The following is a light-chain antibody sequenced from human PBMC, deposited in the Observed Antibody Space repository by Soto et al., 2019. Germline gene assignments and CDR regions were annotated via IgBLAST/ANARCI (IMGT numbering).Light chain of an antibody. Sequence: EIVLTQSPATLSLSPGERATLSCKASRNIRSHLAWYLQKPGQPPRLLIFGASNRATGIPARFSGSGSGTDFTLTISSLEPEDSGLYYCQQRSDWPLTFGGGARVEVK. CDR2: GAS. CDR1: RNIRSH. V-gene: IGKV3-11*01. J-gene: IGKJ4*01. CDR3: QQRSDWPLT.